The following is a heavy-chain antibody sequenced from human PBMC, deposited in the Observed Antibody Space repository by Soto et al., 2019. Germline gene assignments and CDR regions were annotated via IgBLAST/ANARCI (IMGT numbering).Heavy chain of an antibody. D-gene: IGHD5-18*01. CDR3: ARDRGYRSGSYGS. V-gene: IGHV4-4*07. CDR2: IYSDGTT. Sequence: SETLSLTCIASGGSISGYYWSWIRQPAGKELEWIGRIYSDGTTNYNPSLEGRGTMSVDTSKKQISLKLTSVAAADAAMYYCARDRGYRSGSYGSWGQGVLVTVSS. J-gene: IGHJ5*02. CDR1: GGSISGYY.